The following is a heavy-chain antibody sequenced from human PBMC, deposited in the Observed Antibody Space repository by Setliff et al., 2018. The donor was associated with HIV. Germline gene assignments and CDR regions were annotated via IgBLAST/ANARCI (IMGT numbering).Heavy chain of an antibody. CDR3: AKGQQWLVAGPRDGMDV. CDR1: GFTFSNAW. CDR2: IKSKTDGGTT. D-gene: IGHD6-19*01. Sequence: PGGSLRLSCAASGFTFSNAWMSWVRQAPGKGLEWVGRIKSKTDGGTTDYAAPVKGRFTISRDDSKDTLYLQMNSLTTEDTAVYYCAKGQQWLVAGPRDGMDVWGQGTTVTVSS. J-gene: IGHJ6*02. V-gene: IGHV3-15*01.